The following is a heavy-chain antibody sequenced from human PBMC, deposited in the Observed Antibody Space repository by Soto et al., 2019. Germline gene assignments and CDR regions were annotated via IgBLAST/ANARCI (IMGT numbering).Heavy chain of an antibody. CDR3: AHSRDIISSFGY. Sequence: SGPTLVNPTQALTLTCTFSGFSLSTHGVGVGWIRQPPGKALEWLAFIYWDDDKRYSPSLKSRLTITKNTSKNQVVLTMTNMDPLDTATYYCAHSRDIISSFGYWGQGALVTVSS. V-gene: IGHV2-5*02. CDR1: GFSLSTHGVG. D-gene: IGHD3-10*01. J-gene: IGHJ4*02. CDR2: IYWDDDK.